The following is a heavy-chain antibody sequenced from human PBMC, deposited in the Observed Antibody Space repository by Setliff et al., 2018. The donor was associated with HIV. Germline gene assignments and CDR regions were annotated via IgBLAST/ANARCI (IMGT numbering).Heavy chain of an antibody. CDR2: IWNDGSKK. CDR1: GFTFSGYG. Sequence: GESLKISCAASGFTFSGYGLHWVRQAPGKGLEWVAVIWNDGSKKYYADSVKGRFVISRDDSRNTLYLRMSSLKTEDTAVYYCTKGTRYSSFWGQGTLVTVSS. J-gene: IGHJ4*02. V-gene: IGHV3-33*06. CDR3: TKGTRYSSF. D-gene: IGHD6-19*01.